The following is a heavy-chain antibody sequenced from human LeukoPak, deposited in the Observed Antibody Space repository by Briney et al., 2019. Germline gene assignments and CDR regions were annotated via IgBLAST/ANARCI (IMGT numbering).Heavy chain of an antibody. CDR2: IYYSGST. CDR1: GGSISSYY. V-gene: IGHV4-59*01. D-gene: IGHD3-22*01. CDR3: ARGQSHYDSSGYYYPYFDY. J-gene: IGHJ4*02. Sequence: SETLSLTCTVSGGSISSYYWSWIRQPPGKGLEWIGYIYYSGSTNYNPSLKSRVTISVDTSKNQFSLKLSSVTAADTAVYYCARGQSHYDSSGYYYPYFDYWGQGTLVTVSS.